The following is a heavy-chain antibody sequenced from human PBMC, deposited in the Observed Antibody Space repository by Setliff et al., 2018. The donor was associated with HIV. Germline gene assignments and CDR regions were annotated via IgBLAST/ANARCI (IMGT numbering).Heavy chain of an antibody. V-gene: IGHV4-38-2*02. CDR1: NYSISSGHY. Sequence: PSETLSLTCTISNYSISSGHYWGWIRQSPGKGLEWIGNIYHVGRAFYSPSLESRVSISVDTSKNQFSLRLTSVTAADTAVYYCARLLGRTVVVINAGFDYWGQGTLVTVPQ. D-gene: IGHD2-15*01. CDR2: IYHVGRA. CDR3: ARLLGRTVVVINAGFDY. J-gene: IGHJ4*02.